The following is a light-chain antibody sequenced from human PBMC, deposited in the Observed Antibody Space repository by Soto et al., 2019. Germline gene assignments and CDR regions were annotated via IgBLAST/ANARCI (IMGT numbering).Light chain of an antibody. CDR3: QQYDNWPRT. CDR1: QSVSSN. CDR2: GAS. J-gene: IGKJ1*01. V-gene: IGKV3-15*01. Sequence: EIMMTQSPATLSVSPGERATLSCRASQSVSSNLAWYQQIPGQAPRLLIYGASSRATGIPAGFSGRGSGTEFTLTISSLQSEDFAVYYCQQYDNWPRTFGQGTKVDIK.